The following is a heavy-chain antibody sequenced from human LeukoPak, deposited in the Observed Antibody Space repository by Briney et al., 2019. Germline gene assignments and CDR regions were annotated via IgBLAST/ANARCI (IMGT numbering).Heavy chain of an antibody. J-gene: IGHJ5*02. CDR1: GGSISSSNW. D-gene: IGHD6-13*01. V-gene: IGHV4-4*02. CDR3: ARVLRVSSWYSRS. CDR2: IYHSGRT. Sequence: SETLSLTCAVSGGSISSSNWWSWVRQPPGKGLEWIGEIYHSGRTNYNPSLKSRVTISVDKSKNQFSLKLSSVTAADTAVYYCARVLRVSSWYSRSWGQGTLVTVSS.